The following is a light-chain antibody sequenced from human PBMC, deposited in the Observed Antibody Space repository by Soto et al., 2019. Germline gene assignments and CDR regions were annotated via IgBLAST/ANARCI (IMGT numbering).Light chain of an antibody. CDR1: SSNIGGSA. J-gene: IGLJ3*02. CDR2: GNN. CDR3: ATWDDSLNGVV. V-gene: IGLV1-44*01. Sequence: QSVLTQPPSVSGTPGQRVTISCSGSSSNIGGSAVNWYQQLPGTAPKLLIYGNNQRPSGVPDRLSGSKSGTSASLAISGLQSEDEAAYYCATWDDSLNGVVFGGGTKLTVL.